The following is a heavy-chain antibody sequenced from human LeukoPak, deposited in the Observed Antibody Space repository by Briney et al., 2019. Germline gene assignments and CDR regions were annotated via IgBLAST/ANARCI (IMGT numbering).Heavy chain of an antibody. CDR2: IHDSGST. CDR3: ARGFGSGSYYYGWFDP. J-gene: IGHJ5*02. D-gene: IGHD3-10*01. V-gene: IGHV4-30-4*01. Sequence: SETLSLTCTVSGGSISSGDYHWNWIRQPPGKGLEWIGFIHDSGSTYYNPSLKSRVSISRDMSKKQFSLMLSSVTAADTAVYYCARGFGSGSYYYGWFDPWGQGTLVTVSS. CDR1: GGSISSGDYH.